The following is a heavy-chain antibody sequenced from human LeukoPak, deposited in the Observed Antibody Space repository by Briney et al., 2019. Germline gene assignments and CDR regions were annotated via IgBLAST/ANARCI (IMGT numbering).Heavy chain of an antibody. CDR3: ARDTLEYSNSPDALDI. V-gene: IGHV3-48*03. Sequence: GGSLRLSCAASGFTFSAYEMNWVRQAPGKGLEWVSYIGSSGSTVYYADSVKGRFTISRDNAKNSLYMQMESLRDEDTAIYYCARDTLEYSNSPDALDIWGQGTTVTISS. D-gene: IGHD4-23*01. J-gene: IGHJ3*02. CDR2: IGSSGSTV. CDR1: GFTFSAYE.